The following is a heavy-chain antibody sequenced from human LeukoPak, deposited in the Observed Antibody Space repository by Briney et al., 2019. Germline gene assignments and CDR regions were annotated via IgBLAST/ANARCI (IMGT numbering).Heavy chain of an antibody. V-gene: IGHV3-9*01. CDR1: GFTFDDYA. CDR2: FIWNSGSI. CDR3: ARTNWGSRAWFDP. Sequence: GGSLRLSCAASGFTFDDYAMHWVRQAPGKGLEWVSGFIWNSGSIGYADSVKGRFTISRDNAKNSLYLKMNSLRAEDTALYYCARTNWGSRAWFDPWGQGTLVTVSS. J-gene: IGHJ5*02. D-gene: IGHD7-27*01.